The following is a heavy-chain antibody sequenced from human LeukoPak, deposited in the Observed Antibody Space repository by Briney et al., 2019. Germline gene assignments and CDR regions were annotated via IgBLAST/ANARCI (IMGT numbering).Heavy chain of an antibody. CDR2: ISGSGGST. J-gene: IGHJ5*02. Sequence: PGGSLRLSCAASGFTFSSYAMSWVRQAPGKGLEWVSAISGSGGSTYYADSVKGRFTISRDNSKNTLYLQMNSLRAEDTAVYYCAKALRILRFLEWLESDPWGQGTLVTVSS. CDR1: GFTFSSYA. D-gene: IGHD3-3*01. CDR3: AKALRILRFLEWLESDP. V-gene: IGHV3-23*01.